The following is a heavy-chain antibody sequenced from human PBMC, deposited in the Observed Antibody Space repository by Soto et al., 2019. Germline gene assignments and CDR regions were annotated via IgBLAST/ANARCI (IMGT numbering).Heavy chain of an antibody. D-gene: IGHD6-13*01. J-gene: IGHJ6*04. CDR1: GYTFTRYG. V-gene: IGHV1-18*01. CDR3: AKKGKPQNYYYGWDV. CDR2: ISGYNGDT. Sequence: ASVKVSCKASGYTFTRYGISWVRQAPGQGLEWMGWISGYNGDTNYAQKFQDRVSMTIDTSTGTAYMELRSLTSDDTAIYYCAKKGKPQNYYYGWDVGAKGTKVTAPS.